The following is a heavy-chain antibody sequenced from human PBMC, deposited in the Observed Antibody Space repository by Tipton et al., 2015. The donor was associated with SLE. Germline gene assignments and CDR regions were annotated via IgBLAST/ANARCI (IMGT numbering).Heavy chain of an antibody. V-gene: IGHV3-7*01. CDR1: GFTFSNYW. CDR2: IKEDGSQK. CDR3: ARDGLAWAYYYYMDV. J-gene: IGHJ6*03. Sequence: SLRLSCAVSGFTFSNYWMSWVRQAPGKGLEWVANIKEDGSQKNYMDSVRGRFTISRDNAKSSLYLQMNVLRAEDTAVYCCARDGLAWAYYYYMDVWGKGTTVTVSS. D-gene: IGHD6-19*01.